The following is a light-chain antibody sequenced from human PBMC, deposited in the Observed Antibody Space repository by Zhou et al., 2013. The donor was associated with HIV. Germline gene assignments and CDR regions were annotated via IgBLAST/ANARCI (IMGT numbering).Light chain of an antibody. CDR1: SSNIEFNS. CDR2: DNT. Sequence: QSVLTQPPSLSATPGQNVTISCSGGSSNIEFNSVSWFQQLPGTAPKLIIYDNTKRPSGIPDRFSGSKSGSSATLGITGLQTGDEADYYCGTWDSSLSAGVFGSGTDLTVL. J-gene: IGLJ3*02. V-gene: IGLV1-51*01. CDR3: GTWDSSLSAGV.